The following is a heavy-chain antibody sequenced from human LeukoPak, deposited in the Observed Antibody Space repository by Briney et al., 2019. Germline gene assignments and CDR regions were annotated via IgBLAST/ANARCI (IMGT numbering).Heavy chain of an antibody. CDR2: ISGGGDGT. Sequence: GGSLRLSCTASGFTFSSYAMSWVRQAPGKGLEWVSSISGGGDGTYYADSVKGRFTISRANSKNTLYLQMNSLRAEDTAVYYCARVGYSGSYYGSYYWGQGTLVTVSS. CDR1: GFTFSSYA. J-gene: IGHJ4*02. D-gene: IGHD1-26*01. CDR3: ARVGYSGSYYGSYY. V-gene: IGHV3-23*01.